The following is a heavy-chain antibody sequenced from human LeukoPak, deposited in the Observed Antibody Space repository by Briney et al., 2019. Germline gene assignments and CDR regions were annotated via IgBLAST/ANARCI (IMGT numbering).Heavy chain of an antibody. CDR3: ARVDIVVVPAVESDAFDI. J-gene: IGHJ3*02. D-gene: IGHD2-2*03. CDR2: IIPIFGTA. Sequence: GASVKVSCKASGGTFSSYAISWVRQAPGQGLEWMGGIIPIFGTANYAQKFQGRVTITADESTSTAYMELSSLRSEDTAVYYCARVDIVVVPAVESDAFDIWGQGTMVTVSS. V-gene: IGHV1-69*13. CDR1: GGTFSSYA.